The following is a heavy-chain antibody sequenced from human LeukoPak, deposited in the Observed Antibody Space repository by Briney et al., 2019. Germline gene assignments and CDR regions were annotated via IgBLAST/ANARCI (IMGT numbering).Heavy chain of an antibody. CDR3: ARHRISGTYYDAFDI. D-gene: IGHD1-26*01. CDR1: GGSISSYY. Sequence: SETLSPTCTVSGGSISSYYWSWIRQPPGKGLEWIGYIYYSGSTNYNPSLKSRVTISVDTSKNQFSLKLSSVTAADTALYYCARHRISGTYYDAFDIWGQGTMVIVSS. CDR2: IYYSGST. V-gene: IGHV4-59*08. J-gene: IGHJ3*02.